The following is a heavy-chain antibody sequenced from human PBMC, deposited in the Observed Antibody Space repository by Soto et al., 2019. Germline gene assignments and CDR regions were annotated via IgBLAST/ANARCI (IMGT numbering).Heavy chain of an antibody. CDR3: ARVRDYTTPYYFDY. CDR2: IYTSGST. D-gene: IGHD4-17*01. Sequence: SETLSLTCTVSGGSISSYYWSWTRQPAGKGLEWIGRIYTSGSTNYNPSLKSRVTMSVDTSKNQFSLKLSSVTAADTAVYYCARVRDYTTPYYFDYWGQGTLVTVSS. CDR1: GGSISSYY. J-gene: IGHJ4*02. V-gene: IGHV4-4*07.